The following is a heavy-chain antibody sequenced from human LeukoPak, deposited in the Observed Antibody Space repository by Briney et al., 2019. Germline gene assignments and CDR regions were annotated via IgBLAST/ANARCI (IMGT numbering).Heavy chain of an antibody. CDR3: HYNYMDV. J-gene: IGHJ6*03. CDR1: GFTFSNAW. V-gene: IGHV3-15*01. Sequence: GGSLRLSCAASGFTFSNAWMTWVRQAPGKGLEWVGRIKTKTDGDTTDYAAPVKDRFTISREDSKNTLYLQMNSLKSEGTAVYYCHYNYMDVWGKGTTVTVSS. CDR2: IKTKTDGDTT.